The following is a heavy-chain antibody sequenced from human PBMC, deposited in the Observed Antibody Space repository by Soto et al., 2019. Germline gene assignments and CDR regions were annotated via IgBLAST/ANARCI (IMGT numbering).Heavy chain of an antibody. V-gene: IGHV1-18*01. CDR3: ASQNYYSGMDF. Sequence: XSVKVCCXPSGSTFTGYFITLVRQAPGQGLEWMGWISAYNSNTNYAQMLQVRVTMTTDTSTATAYMEMTSLRSDDTAVYYCASQNYYSGMDFWGQGTTVTVSS. J-gene: IGHJ6*02. CDR1: GSTFTGYF. CDR2: ISAYNSNT.